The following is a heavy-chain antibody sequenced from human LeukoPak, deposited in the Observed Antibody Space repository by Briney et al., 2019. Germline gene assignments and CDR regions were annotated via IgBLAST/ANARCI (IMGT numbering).Heavy chain of an antibody. CDR2: IYYSGST. D-gene: IGHD2-2*01. Sequence: GSLRLSCAASGFTFSSYAMSWVRQPPGKGLEWIGYIYYSGSTYYNPSLKSRVTMSVDTSKNQFSLKLTSVTAADTAVYYCARSSTTDPNHYYYYYMDVWGKGTTVTVSS. CDR3: ARSSTTDPNHYYYYYMDV. CDR1: GFTFSSYA. J-gene: IGHJ6*03. V-gene: IGHV4-59*08.